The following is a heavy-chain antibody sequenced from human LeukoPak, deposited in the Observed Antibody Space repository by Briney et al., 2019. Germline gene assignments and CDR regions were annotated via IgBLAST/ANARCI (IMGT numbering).Heavy chain of an antibody. CDR2: LDNTGDST. J-gene: IGHJ4*02. CDR3: AKGGRTWQGGYFDY. V-gene: IGHV3-23*01. D-gene: IGHD3-22*01. CDR1: GFTFASYA. Sequence: GGSLRLSCAASGFTFASYAMSWVRQAPGKGLEWVSTLDNTGDSTYYADSVQGRFTISRDNSKNTLYLQMNSLRADDTAAYYCAKGGRTWQGGYFDYWGQGTLVTVAS.